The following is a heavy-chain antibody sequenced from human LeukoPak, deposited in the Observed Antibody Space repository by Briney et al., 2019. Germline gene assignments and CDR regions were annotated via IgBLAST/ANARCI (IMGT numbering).Heavy chain of an antibody. D-gene: IGHD3-22*01. Sequence: SQTLSLTCTVSGGSISSGSYYWSWIRQPAGKGLEWIGRIYTSGSTNYNPSLKSRVTISVDTSKNQFSLKLSSVTAADTAVYYCAREGYYDSSGYYSRTLGYWGQGTLVTVSS. CDR1: GGSISSGSYY. CDR2: IYTSGST. CDR3: AREGYYDSSGYYSRTLGY. V-gene: IGHV4-61*02. J-gene: IGHJ4*02.